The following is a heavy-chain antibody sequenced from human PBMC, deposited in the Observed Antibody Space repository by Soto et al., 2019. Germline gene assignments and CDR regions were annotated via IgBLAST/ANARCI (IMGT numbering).Heavy chain of an antibody. CDR3: ARDLAFGYDYVWGSYRSPAGGMDV. D-gene: IGHD3-16*02. CDR1: GYTFTSYY. J-gene: IGHJ6*02. V-gene: IGHV1-46*01. CDR2: INPSGGST. Sequence: ASVQVSCKASGYTFTSYYIHWVRQATGQGLEWMGIINPSGGSTSYAQKFQGRVTMTRDTSTSTVYMELSSLRSEDTAVYYCARDLAFGYDYVWGSYRSPAGGMDVWGQGTTVTVSS.